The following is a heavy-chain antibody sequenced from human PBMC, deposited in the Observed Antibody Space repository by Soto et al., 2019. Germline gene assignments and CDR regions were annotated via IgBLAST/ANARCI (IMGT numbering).Heavy chain of an antibody. CDR3: ARPAPNRFDP. CDR1: GGSISSSSYY. V-gene: IGHV4-39*01. CDR2: IYYSGST. J-gene: IGHJ5*02. Sequence: PSETLSLTCTVSGGSISSSSYYWGWIRQPPGKGLEWIGSIYYSGSTYYNPSLKSRVTISVDTSKNQFSLKLSSVTAADTAVYYCARPAPNRFDPWGQGTLVTVSS.